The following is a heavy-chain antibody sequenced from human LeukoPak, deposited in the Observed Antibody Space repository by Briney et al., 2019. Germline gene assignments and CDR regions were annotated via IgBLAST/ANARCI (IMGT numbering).Heavy chain of an antibody. V-gene: IGHV1-2*02. CDR3: ARAVTGTGGLDY. J-gene: IGHJ4*02. CDR2: INPHSGDT. D-gene: IGHD6-19*01. Sequence: ASVKVSCKASGYTFIGYYIYWVRHAPGQGLEWMGWINPHSGDTRYAQKFQGRVTMTRDTSINTAYMELSSLRSDDTAVYYCARAVTGTGGLDYWGQGTLVTVSS. CDR1: GYTFIGYY.